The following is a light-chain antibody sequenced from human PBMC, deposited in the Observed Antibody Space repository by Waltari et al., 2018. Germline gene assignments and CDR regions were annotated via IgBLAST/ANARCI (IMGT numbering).Light chain of an antibody. CDR1: QRISSW. CDR2: KAS. Sequence: DIQMTQSPSTLSASVGDRVTITCRASQRISSWLAWYQQKPGKAPKPLIYKASSRESGVPSRFSGSGSGTEFTLTISSLQPDDFATYNCQQYNSKPYTFGQGTKLEIK. J-gene: IGKJ2*01. CDR3: QQYNSKPYT. V-gene: IGKV1-5*03.